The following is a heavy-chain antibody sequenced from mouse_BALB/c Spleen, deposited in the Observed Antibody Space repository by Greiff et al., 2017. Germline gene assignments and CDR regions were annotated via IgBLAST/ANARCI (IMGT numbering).Heavy chain of an antibody. D-gene: IGHD4-1*02. CDR2: INSNGGST. J-gene: IGHJ1*01. Sequence: EVQLVESGGGLVQPGGSLKLSCAASGFTFSSYGMSWVRQTPDKRLELVATINSNGGSTYYPDSVKGRFTISRDNAKNTLYLQMSSLKSEDTAMYYCARQGPQLGYFDVWGAGTTVTVSS. CDR1: GFTFSSYG. CDR3: ARQGPQLGYFDV. V-gene: IGHV5-6-3*01.